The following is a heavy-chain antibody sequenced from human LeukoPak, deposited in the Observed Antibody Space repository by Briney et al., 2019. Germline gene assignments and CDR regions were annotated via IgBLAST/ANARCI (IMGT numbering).Heavy chain of an antibody. CDR1: GFTFSSYS. CDR3: AKDHRPYSGSHTDY. D-gene: IGHD1-26*01. CDR2: ISSSRSYK. J-gene: IGHJ4*02. Sequence: GGSLRLSCAASGFTFSSYSMNWVRQAPGKGLEWVSSISSSRSYKYYADSLKGRFTISRDNSKNTLYLQMNSLRAEDTAVYYCAKDHRPYSGSHTDYWGQGTLVTVSS. V-gene: IGHV3-21*01.